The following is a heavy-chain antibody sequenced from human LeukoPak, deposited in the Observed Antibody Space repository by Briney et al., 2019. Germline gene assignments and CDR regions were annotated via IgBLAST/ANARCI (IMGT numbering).Heavy chain of an antibody. CDR2: IYYSGST. J-gene: IGHJ6*02. V-gene: IGHV4-30-4*01. CDR1: GGSISSGDYY. CDR3: ARDPGDLDYGDYYYYYGMDV. Sequence: SQTLSLTCTVSGGSISSGDYYWSWIRQPPGKGLEWIGYIYYSGSTYYNPSLKRRVTISVDTSKNQFSLKLSSVTAADTAVYYCARDPGDLDYGDYYYYYGMDVWGQGTTVTVSS. D-gene: IGHD4-17*01.